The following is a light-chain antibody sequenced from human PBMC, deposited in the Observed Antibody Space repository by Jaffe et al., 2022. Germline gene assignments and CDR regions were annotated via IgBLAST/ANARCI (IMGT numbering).Light chain of an antibody. J-gene: IGKJ1*01. CDR1: QSVLYSSNNKNY. CDR3: QQYYSSPPT. V-gene: IGKV4-1*01. CDR2: WAS. Sequence: DIVMTQSPDSLAVSLGERATINCKSSQSVLYSSNNKNYLAWYQQKPGQPPKLLIYWASTRESGVPDRFSGSESGTDFTLTISSLQAEDVAVYYCQQYYSSPPTFGQGTKVEIK.